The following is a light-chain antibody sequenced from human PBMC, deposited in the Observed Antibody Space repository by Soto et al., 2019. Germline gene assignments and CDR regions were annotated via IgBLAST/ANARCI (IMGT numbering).Light chain of an antibody. CDR1: QSVSSN. CDR2: GAS. V-gene: IGKV3D-15*01. CDR3: QQYNNWPPWT. J-gene: IGKJ1*01. Sequence: TSSPPTQSVSPGERATLSCRASQSVSSNLAWYQQKPGQARRLLIYGASSRATAIPARFSGSGSGTEFTLTISSLLSEDFAVYYCQQYNNWPPWTFGQGTMV.